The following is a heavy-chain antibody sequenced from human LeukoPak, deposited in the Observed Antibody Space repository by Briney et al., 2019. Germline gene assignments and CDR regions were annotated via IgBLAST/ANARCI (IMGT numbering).Heavy chain of an antibody. CDR2: ISYSGST. D-gene: IGHD5-12*01. CDR3: TRKTVATSLDS. V-gene: IGHV4-39*07. CDR1: GGSLSSTSDY. J-gene: IGHJ4*02. Sequence: SETLSLTCTVSGGSLSSTSDYWVWIRQSPGRGLEWVGTISYSGSTYYNPSLKSRVTISVDTSKSQFSLNLSSVTAADTAVYYCTRKTVATSLDSWGQGTLVTVSS.